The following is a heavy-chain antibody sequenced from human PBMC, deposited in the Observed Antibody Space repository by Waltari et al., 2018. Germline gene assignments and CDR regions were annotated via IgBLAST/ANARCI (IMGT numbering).Heavy chain of an antibody. Sequence: QVQLQESGPGLVQPSQTLSLTCTVSGGSISSGGYSWSWIRQHPGKGLEWIGYIYYSGSTYYNPSLKSRVTISVDTSKNQFSLKLSSVTAADTAVYYCARGYSSSWYIQFDYWGQGTLVTVSS. CDR2: IYYSGST. D-gene: IGHD6-13*01. CDR1: GGSISSGGYS. CDR3: ARGYSSSWYIQFDY. J-gene: IGHJ4*02. V-gene: IGHV4-31*03.